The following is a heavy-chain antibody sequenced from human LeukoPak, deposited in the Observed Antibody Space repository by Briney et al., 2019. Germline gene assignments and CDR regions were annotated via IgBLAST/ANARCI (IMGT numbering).Heavy chain of an antibody. Sequence: SETLSLTCTVSGAYNSSTSYSWGRIRQPPGKGLEWIGSFYYSGSTYYNPSLKSRVTISADTSKNQFSLKLNSVTAADTAVYYFSRDLLERFSFQFDYWGQGTLVTVSS. CDR1: GAYNSSTSYS. CDR2: FYYSGST. D-gene: IGHD3-3*01. CDR3: SRDLLERFSFQFDY. J-gene: IGHJ4*02. V-gene: IGHV4-39*01.